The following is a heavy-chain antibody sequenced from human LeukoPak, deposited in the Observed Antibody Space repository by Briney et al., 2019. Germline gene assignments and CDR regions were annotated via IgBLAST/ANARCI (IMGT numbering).Heavy chain of an antibody. J-gene: IGHJ4*02. D-gene: IGHD4-23*01. V-gene: IGHV3-7*01. CDR3: AREWYDYGGDSEGY. CDR1: GSTFNGHW. Sequence: GGSLRLSCVGSGSTFNGHWLTWVRQAPGRGLEWVASIKEDGRQTHYVDSVKGRFIISRDNSKKSLYLQMNSLRIEDTAVYYCAREWYDYGGDSEGYWGQGTLVTVSS. CDR2: IKEDGRQT.